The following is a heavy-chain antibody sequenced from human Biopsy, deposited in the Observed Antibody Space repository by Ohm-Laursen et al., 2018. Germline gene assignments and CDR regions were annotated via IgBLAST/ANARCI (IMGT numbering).Heavy chain of an antibody. V-gene: IGHV1-2*02. D-gene: IGHD2-8*01. CDR3: ARLTRSTPTTGV. CDR1: GYIFTGYY. Sequence: SVKVSCKTSGYIFTGYYMHWVRQAPGQGLEWMGWLNTNSGDTEYAENFQGRVTMARDTSISTAYMELSRLRSDDTAVYYCARLTRSTPTTGVWGQGTLVTVSS. CDR2: LNTNSGDT. J-gene: IGHJ4*02.